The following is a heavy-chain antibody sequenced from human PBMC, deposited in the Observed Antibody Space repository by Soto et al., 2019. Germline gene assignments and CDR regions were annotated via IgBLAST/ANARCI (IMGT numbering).Heavy chain of an antibody. CDR1: GGTFSSYT. V-gene: IGHV1-69*02. J-gene: IGHJ4*02. CDR2: IIPILGIA. D-gene: IGHD6-25*01. Sequence: ASVKVSCKASGGTFSSYTISWVRQAPGQGLEWMGRIIPILGIANYAQKFQGRVTITADKSTSTAYMEMNSLRDDDTAVYYCVSVARLAAHWGQGTLVTVSS. CDR3: VSVARLAAH.